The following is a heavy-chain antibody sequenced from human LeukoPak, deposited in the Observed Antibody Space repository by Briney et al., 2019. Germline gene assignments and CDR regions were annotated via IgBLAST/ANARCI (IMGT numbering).Heavy chain of an antibody. J-gene: IGHJ4*02. Sequence: GGSLRLSCAASGFTFSSYSMNWVRQAPGKGLEWVSYISSSGSTIYYADSVKGRFTISRDNAKNSLYLQMNSLRAEDTAVYYCARAGRVVPAAPLDYWGQGTLVTVSS. CDR1: GFTFSSYS. CDR3: ARAGRVVPAAPLDY. CDR2: ISSSGSTI. D-gene: IGHD2-2*01. V-gene: IGHV3-48*01.